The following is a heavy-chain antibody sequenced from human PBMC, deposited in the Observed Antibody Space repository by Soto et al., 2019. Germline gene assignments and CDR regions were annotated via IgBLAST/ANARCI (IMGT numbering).Heavy chain of an antibody. CDR2: ISYDSTKT. D-gene: IGHD1-26*01. J-gene: IGHJ6*02. V-gene: IGHV3-30*03. CDR1: GFTFNSYG. Sequence: VGSLRLSCAASGFTFNSYGMHWVRQGPGNGLEWVAFISYDSTKTYYADSVKGRFTISRDNSNSALYVQLNSVAGEDTAVYYCARTRSAWSDFHYYSLDVWGQGTTVTVSS. CDR3: ARTRSAWSDFHYYSLDV.